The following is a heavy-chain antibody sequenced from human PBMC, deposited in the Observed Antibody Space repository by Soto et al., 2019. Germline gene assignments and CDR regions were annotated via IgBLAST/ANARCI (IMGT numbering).Heavy chain of an antibody. Sequence: GGSLRLSCAASGFTVSSNYMSWVRQAPGKGLEWVSVIYSGGSTYYADSVKGRFTISRDNSKNTLYLQMNSLRAEDTAVYYCARGGGTVTTTRYYYYYGMDVWGQGTTVTVSS. V-gene: IGHV3-53*01. D-gene: IGHD4-17*01. CDR3: ARGGGTVTTTRYYYYYGMDV. CDR1: GFTVSSNY. J-gene: IGHJ6*02. CDR2: IYSGGST.